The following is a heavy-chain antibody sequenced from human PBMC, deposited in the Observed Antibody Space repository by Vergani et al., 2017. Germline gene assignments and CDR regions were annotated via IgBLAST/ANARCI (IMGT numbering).Heavy chain of an antibody. Sequence: EVQLVETGGGLIQPGGSLRLSCAASGFTVSSNYMSWVRQAPGKGLEWVSVSYSGGSTYYADSVKGRFTISRDNSKNTLYLQMNSLRAEDTAVYYCARVPINDFLFDYWGQGTLVTVSS. CDR3: ARVPINDFLFDY. CDR1: GFTVSSNY. V-gene: IGHV3-53*02. J-gene: IGHJ4*02. CDR2: SYSGGST. D-gene: IGHD2-2*01.